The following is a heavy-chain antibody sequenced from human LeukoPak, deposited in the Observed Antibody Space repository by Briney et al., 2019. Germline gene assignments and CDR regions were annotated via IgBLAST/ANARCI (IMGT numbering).Heavy chain of an antibody. Sequence: PSETLSLTCTVSHYSFSSNYYWGWIRQPPGKGLEWIGSIYHSGSTYYNPSLKSRVTISVDTSKNQFSLKLTSVTAADTAVYYCARSSGYMSYWGQGTLVTVSS. CDR1: HYSFSSNYY. J-gene: IGHJ4*02. V-gene: IGHV4-38-2*02. D-gene: IGHD3-22*01. CDR3: ARSSGYMSY. CDR2: IYHSGST.